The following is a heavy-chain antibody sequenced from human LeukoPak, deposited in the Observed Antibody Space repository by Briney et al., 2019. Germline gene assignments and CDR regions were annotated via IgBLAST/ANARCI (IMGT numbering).Heavy chain of an antibody. Sequence: SGGSLRLSCAASGFTFSTYWMSWFRQAPGKGLEWVADIKHDGSEEHYVASVKGRFTISRDNAKLYLQMNSLRAEDTAVYYCAGGQGWHFDLWGRGTLITVSS. CDR1: GFTFSTYW. CDR3: AGGQGWHFDL. J-gene: IGHJ2*01. D-gene: IGHD2-15*01. V-gene: IGHV3-7*01. CDR2: IKHDGSEE.